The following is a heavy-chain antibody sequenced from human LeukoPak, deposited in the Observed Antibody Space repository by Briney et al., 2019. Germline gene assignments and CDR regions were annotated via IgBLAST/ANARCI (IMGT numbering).Heavy chain of an antibody. CDR2: IYTSGST. CDR1: GGSISSSSYY. V-gene: IGHV4-61*02. CDR3: ARGDSGSYYVPLDY. Sequence: SETLSLTCTVSGGSISSSSYYWSWIRQPAGKGLEWIGRIYTSGSTNYNPSLKSRVTISVDTSKNQFSLKLSSVTAADTAVYYCARGDSGSYYVPLDYWGQGTLVTVSS. J-gene: IGHJ4*02. D-gene: IGHD1-26*01.